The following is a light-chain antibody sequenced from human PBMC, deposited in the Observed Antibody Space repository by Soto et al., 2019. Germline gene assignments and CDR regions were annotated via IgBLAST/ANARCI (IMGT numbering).Light chain of an antibody. J-gene: IGKJ2*01. V-gene: IGKV1-12*01. CDR2: AAY. CDR3: QQAKSFPYT. CDR1: QSLDNW. Sequence: DIQMTQSPSSVSASVGDTVTISCRASQSLDNWLAWYQQKPGNAPRLLLYAAYTLENGVPSSLSVSGSGSDFSLTISSLQPEDYATYYCQQAKSFPYTFGQGTKVEI.